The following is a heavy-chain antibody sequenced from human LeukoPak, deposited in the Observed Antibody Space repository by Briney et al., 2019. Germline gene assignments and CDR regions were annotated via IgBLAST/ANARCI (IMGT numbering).Heavy chain of an antibody. CDR1: GYSFTSYW. Sequence: GESLKISCKGSGYSFTSYWIAWVRQMPGKGLEWVGVIYPGDSDIRYSPSFQGQVTISADKSINTAYLQWSSLKASDSAMYYCARLMDASSSGYFQHWGQGTLVTVSS. J-gene: IGHJ1*01. D-gene: IGHD6-6*01. CDR2: IYPGDSDI. CDR3: ARLMDASSSGYFQH. V-gene: IGHV5-51*01.